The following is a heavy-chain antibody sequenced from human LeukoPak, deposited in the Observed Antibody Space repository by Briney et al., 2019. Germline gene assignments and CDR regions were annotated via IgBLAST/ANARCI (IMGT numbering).Heavy chain of an antibody. D-gene: IGHD4-17*01. J-gene: IGHJ4*02. Sequence: KASETLSLTRTVSGGSIGSSSYYWGWIRQPPGKGLEWIGSISYTESTYYNPSLKSRVTISVDTSKNQFSLKLSSVTAADTAVYYCASPDYGGNSGYFDYWGQGTLVTVSS. V-gene: IGHV4-39*01. CDR3: ASPDYGGNSGYFDY. CDR2: ISYTEST. CDR1: GGSIGSSSYY.